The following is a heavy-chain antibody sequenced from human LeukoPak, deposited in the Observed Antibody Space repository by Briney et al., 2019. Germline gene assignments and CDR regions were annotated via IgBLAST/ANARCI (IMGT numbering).Heavy chain of an antibody. V-gene: IGHV4-4*07. D-gene: IGHD1-26*01. CDR2: ISTSGIT. J-gene: IGHJ5*02. CDR3: ARGKSEGDWFDP. Sequence: SETLSLTCTVSGDSITSYYWSWIRQPAGKGLEWIGRISTSGITNYNPSLKSRVIMSVDTSKNQFSLKLTSVTAADTAVYYCARGKSEGDWFDPWGQGTLVTVSS. CDR1: GDSITSYY.